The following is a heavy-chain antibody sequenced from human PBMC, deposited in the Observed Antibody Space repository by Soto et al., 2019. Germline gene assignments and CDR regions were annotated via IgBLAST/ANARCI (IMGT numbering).Heavy chain of an antibody. V-gene: IGHV4-59*12. CDR1: GGSISSYY. J-gene: IGHJ5*02. D-gene: IGHD2-21*01. Sequence: PSETLSLTCTVSGGSISSYYWSWIRQPPGKGLEWIGYIYYSGSTNYNPSLKSRVTISVDTSKNQFSLRLNSVTAADTAVYFCATSKYDVVAGSVWFDPWGQGTLVTVSS. CDR2: IYYSGST. CDR3: ATSKYDVVAGSVWFDP.